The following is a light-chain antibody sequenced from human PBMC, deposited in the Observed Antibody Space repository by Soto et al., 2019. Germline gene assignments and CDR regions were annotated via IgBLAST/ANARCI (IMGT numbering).Light chain of an antibody. CDR1: SSDVGGYNY. Sequence: QSALTQPASVSGSPGQSITISCTGTSSDVGGYNYVSWYQQHPGKAPKLMIYDVSNRPSGVSNRFSGSKSGNTASLTISGLQAEDDADYYCSSYTLSSTLFGGATKLTVL. CDR2: DVS. V-gene: IGLV2-14*01. CDR3: SSYTLSSTL. J-gene: IGLJ2*01.